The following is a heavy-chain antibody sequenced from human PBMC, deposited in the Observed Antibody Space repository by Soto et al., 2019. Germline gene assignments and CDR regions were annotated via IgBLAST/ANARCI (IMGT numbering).Heavy chain of an antibody. V-gene: IGHV3-30*18. Sequence: GGSLRLSCAASGFTFSGYGMHWVRQAPGKGLEWVAVISFDGTSKYYADSVKGRFTISRDSSKNTLFLQMNSLRIEDTAVYYCAKRGPTSSSGWFSIDYWGQGVLVTVSS. CDR2: ISFDGTSK. CDR3: AKRGPTSSSGWFSIDY. D-gene: IGHD6-19*01. CDR1: GFTFSGYG. J-gene: IGHJ4*02.